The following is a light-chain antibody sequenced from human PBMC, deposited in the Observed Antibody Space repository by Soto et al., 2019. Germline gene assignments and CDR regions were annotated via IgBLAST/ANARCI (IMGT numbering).Light chain of an antibody. CDR2: TAS. CDR1: QNISAW. CDR3: QPARTSPLT. V-gene: IGKV1-12*01. Sequence: DIQMTQSPSFVSASVGDTVTVTCRASQNISAWLAWYRQKPGKAPKLLIYTASTLESGVPSRSSGSGSGTDSTLTIISLLPEDDATYYCQPARTSPLTGVQGTLIETK. J-gene: IGKJ5*01.